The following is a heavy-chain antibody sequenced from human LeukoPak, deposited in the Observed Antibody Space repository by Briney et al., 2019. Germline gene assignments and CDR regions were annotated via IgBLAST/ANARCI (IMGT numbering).Heavy chain of an antibody. CDR3: AKESAHGSGRNHDY. CDR1: GFTFSSYS. J-gene: IGHJ4*02. Sequence: GGSLRLSCAASGFTFSSYSMNWVRQAPGKGLEWVSSISSSSSYIYYADSVKGRFTISRDNSKNTLYLQMNSLRAEDTAVYYCAKESAHGSGRNHDYWGQGTLVTVSS. V-gene: IGHV3-21*04. CDR2: ISSSSSYI. D-gene: IGHD3-10*01.